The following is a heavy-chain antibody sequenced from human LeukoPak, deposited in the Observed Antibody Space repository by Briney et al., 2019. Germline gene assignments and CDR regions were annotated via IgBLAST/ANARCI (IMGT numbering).Heavy chain of an antibody. V-gene: IGHV4-34*01. CDR1: GGSFSGYY. CDR2: VYHTGST. D-gene: IGHD3-22*01. J-gene: IGHJ4*02. CDR3: ARDGGSSGHYDY. Sequence: SETLSLTCAVYGGSFSGYYWSWIRQPPGKGLEWIGEVYHTGSTNYSPSLRSRVTMSVDKSRNQISLKLTSVTAADTAVYYCARDGGSSGHYDYWGQGSLVTVSS.